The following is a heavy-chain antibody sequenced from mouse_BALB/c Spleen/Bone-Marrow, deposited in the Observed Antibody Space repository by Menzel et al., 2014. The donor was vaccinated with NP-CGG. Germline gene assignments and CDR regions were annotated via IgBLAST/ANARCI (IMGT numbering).Heavy chain of an antibody. V-gene: IGHV4-1*02. J-gene: IGHJ1*01. CDR3: GRLNFYVNLFD. CDR2: INPDSSTI. Sequence: DVKLQESGGGLVQPGGSLKLSCAASGFDFSRYWMSWVRQAPGQGLEWIGEINPDSSTINYTPSLKDKFIISRDNANDTPYQQMSKGRTEDKTLYYCGRLNFYVNLFDWCAGTAVTVSS. CDR1: GFDFSRYW. D-gene: IGHD1-1*01.